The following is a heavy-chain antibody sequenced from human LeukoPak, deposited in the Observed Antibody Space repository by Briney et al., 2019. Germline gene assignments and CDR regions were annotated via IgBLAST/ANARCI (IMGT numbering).Heavy chain of an antibody. CDR2: ISYDGSNK. D-gene: IGHD1-26*01. Sequence: GGSLRLSCPASGFTFSSYDMHWVRQAPGKGLEWVTVISYDGSNKYYGDSVKGRFTISRDTSKNTLYLKMNSLRAEDTAVYYCAKEGSNGDFDYWGQGTLVTVSS. CDR1: GFTFSSYD. J-gene: IGHJ4*02. V-gene: IGHV3-30*18. CDR3: AKEGSNGDFDY.